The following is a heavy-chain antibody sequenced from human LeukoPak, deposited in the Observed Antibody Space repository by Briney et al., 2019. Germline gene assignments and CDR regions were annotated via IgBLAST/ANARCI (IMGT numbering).Heavy chain of an antibody. Sequence: SETLSLTCTVSGVSVSSYYWSWIRQPPGKGLEWIGYIYTSGSANYNPPLKSQVTISVYTSKNKLSLKLSALSAPRAAVSYFARYYSAGIRIFGGGFEPWGRGTLVTVSS. D-gene: IGHD3-3*01. CDR3: ARYYSAGIRIFGGGFEP. CDR2: IYTSGSA. V-gene: IGHV4-4*09. J-gene: IGHJ5*02. CDR1: GVSVSSYY.